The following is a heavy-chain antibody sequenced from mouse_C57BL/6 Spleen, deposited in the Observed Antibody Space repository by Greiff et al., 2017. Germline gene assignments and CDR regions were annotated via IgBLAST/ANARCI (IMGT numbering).Heavy chain of an antibody. CDR2: INPGSGGT. J-gene: IGHJ2*01. V-gene: IGHV1-54*01. Sequence: QVQLQQSGAELVRPGTSVKVSCKASGYAFTNYLIEWVKQRPGQGLEWIGVINPGSGGTNYNEKFKGKATLTADKSSSTAYMQLSSLTSEDSAVYFCARGGYGSSYDYWGQGTTLIVSS. CDR3: ARGGYGSSYDY. CDR1: GYAFTNYL. D-gene: IGHD1-1*01.